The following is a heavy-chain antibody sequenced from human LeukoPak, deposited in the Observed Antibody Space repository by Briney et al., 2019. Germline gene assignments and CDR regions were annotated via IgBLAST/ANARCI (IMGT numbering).Heavy chain of an antibody. CDR2: ISNSGTN. CDR1: GGSISSNY. CDR3: ARKTDYYSYYGMDV. D-gene: IGHD1-1*01. Sequence: KPSETLSLTCSVSGGSISSNYWSWIRQPPGKGLEWIGYISNSGTNNNNPSLKSRVTISADTSKNQFSLKLSSVTAADTAVYYCARKTDYYSYYGMDVWGQGTTVTVSS. J-gene: IGHJ6*02. V-gene: IGHV4-4*09.